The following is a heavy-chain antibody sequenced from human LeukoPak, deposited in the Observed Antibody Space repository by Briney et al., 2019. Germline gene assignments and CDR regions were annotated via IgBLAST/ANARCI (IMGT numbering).Heavy chain of an antibody. CDR1: GFTFSTYW. CDR3: ARDSSGWGFDY. CDR2: IRSDGSST. D-gene: IGHD6-25*01. V-gene: IGHV3-74*01. Sequence: GGSLRLSCAASGFTFSTYWMHWVRQAPGKGLVWVSGIRSDGSSTIYADSGKGRFTISRDNVRNTLYLQVNSLRAEDTAMYYCARDSSGWGFDYWGQGSLVTVSS. J-gene: IGHJ4*02.